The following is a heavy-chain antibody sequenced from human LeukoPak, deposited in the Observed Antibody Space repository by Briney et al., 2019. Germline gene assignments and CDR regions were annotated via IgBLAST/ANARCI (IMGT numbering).Heavy chain of an antibody. D-gene: IGHD3-3*01. CDR3: ARGPGLRFLEWLLPRGAFDI. Sequence: PSETLSLTCAVYGGSFSGYYWSWIRQPAGKGLEWIGRIYTSGSTNYNPSLKSRVTMSVDTSKNQFSLKLSSVTAADTAVYYCARGPGLRFLEWLLPRGAFDIWGQGTMVTVSS. J-gene: IGHJ3*02. V-gene: IGHV4-59*10. CDR1: GGSFSGYY. CDR2: IYTSGST.